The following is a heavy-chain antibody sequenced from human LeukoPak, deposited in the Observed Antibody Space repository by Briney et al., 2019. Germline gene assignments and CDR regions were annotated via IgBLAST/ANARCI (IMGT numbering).Heavy chain of an antibody. CDR3: ASSFTYYYDSSGCPFDY. CDR2: INHSGST. J-gene: IGHJ4*02. Sequence: SEALSLTCAVYGGSFSGYYWSWIRQPPGKGLEWIGEINHSGSTNYNPSLKSRVTISVDTSKNQFSLKLSSVTAADTAVYYCASSFTYYYDSSGCPFDYWGQGTLVTVSS. D-gene: IGHD3-22*01. CDR1: GGSFSGYY. V-gene: IGHV4-34*01.